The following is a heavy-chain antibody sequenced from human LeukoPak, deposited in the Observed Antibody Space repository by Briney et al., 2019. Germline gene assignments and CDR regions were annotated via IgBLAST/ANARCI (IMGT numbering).Heavy chain of an antibody. CDR1: GGTFSSYT. V-gene: IGHV1-69*02. CDR2: IIPILGIA. J-gene: IGHJ4*02. Sequence: ASVKVSCKASGGTFSSYTISWVRQAPGQGLEWMGRIIPILGIANYAQKFQGRVTITADKSTSTAYMELSSLRSEDTAVYYCASEWKVGAFHYFDYWGQGTLVTVSS. CDR3: ASEWKVGAFHYFDY. D-gene: IGHD1-26*01.